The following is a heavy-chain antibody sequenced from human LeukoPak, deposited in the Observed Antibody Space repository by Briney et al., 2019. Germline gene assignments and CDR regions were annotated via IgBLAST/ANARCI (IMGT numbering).Heavy chain of an antibody. J-gene: IGHJ6*03. CDR1: GFTFSSYG. D-gene: IGHD5-18*01. V-gene: IGHV3-30*02. CDR2: IRYDGSNK. Sequence: PGGSLRLSCAASGFTFSSYGMHWVRQAPGKGLEWVAFIRYDGSNKYYADSVKGRFTISRDNAKNSLYLQMNSLRAEDTAVYYCARVVTDTTTYYYYYLDVWGKGTTVTVSS. CDR3: ARVVTDTTTYYYYYLDV.